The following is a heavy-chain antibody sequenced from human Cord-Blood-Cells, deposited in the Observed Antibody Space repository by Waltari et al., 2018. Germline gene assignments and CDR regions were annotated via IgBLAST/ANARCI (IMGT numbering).Heavy chain of an antibody. CDR2: SNPNSGGT. J-gene: IGHJ3*02. D-gene: IGHD3-3*01. CDR3: ARLYDFWSGYYAFDI. CDR1: GYTFTGYY. V-gene: IGHV1-2*04. Sequence: QVQLVQSGAEVKKPGASVKVSCKASGYTFTGYYMHWVRQAPGQGLEWMGWSNPNSGGTNYAQKFQGWVTMTRDTSISTAYMELSRLRSDDTAVYYCARLYDFWSGYYAFDIWGQGTMVTVSS.